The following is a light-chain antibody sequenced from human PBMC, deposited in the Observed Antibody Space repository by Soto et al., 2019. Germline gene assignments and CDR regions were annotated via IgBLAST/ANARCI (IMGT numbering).Light chain of an antibody. V-gene: IGKV3-20*01. J-gene: IGKJ5*01. Sequence: IALTQSPGNPSLSPGARATIVCRSSQSVSNNYLAWYQQKPGQAPRLLIYGASNRATGIPDRFSGSGSGTEFNLTISSLQPEDFATYYCQQYNSFIWTFGQGTRLEIK. CDR2: GAS. CDR1: QSVSNNY. CDR3: QQYNSFIWT.